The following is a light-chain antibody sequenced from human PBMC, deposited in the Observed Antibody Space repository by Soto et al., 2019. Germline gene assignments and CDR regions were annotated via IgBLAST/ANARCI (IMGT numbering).Light chain of an antibody. V-gene: IGKV3-15*01. Sequence: EKLRTQSPATLSVSPGERATLSCRTSQNVKTRLAWYQQNPGQAPRLLIFDAFTRATGIPARFSGSASVTDFTLTISSLQSEDSAVYYCQQYDEWPLTFGGGTKVEIK. CDR1: QNVKTR. CDR3: QQYDEWPLT. CDR2: DAF. J-gene: IGKJ4*01.